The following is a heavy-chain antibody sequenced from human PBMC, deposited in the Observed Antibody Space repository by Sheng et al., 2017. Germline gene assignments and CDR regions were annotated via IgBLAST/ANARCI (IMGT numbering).Heavy chain of an antibody. V-gene: IGHV1-69*13. CDR2: IITIFSTA. J-gene: IGHJ4*02. Sequence: QVQLVQSGAEVKKPGSSVKVSCKASGGTFSSSYAISWVRQAPGQGLEWMGGIITIFSTAKYAQKFQGRVTITADESTNTVYMELSGLRSEDTAVYYCARIEVGYGDHGDYWGQGTLVTVSS. D-gene: IGHD4-17*01. CDR1: GGTFSSSYA. CDR3: ARIEVGYGDHGDY.